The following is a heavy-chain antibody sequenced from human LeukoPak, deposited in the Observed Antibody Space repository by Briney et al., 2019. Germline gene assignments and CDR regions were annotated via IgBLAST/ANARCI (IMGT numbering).Heavy chain of an antibody. CDR2: IYHSGST. J-gene: IGHJ5*02. Sequence: SETLSLTCAVSGGSISSGGYSWSWIRQPPGKGLEWIGYIYHSGSTYYNPSLKSRVTISVDRSKNQFSLKLSSVTAADTAVYYCARGSRMVRGVVTYWFDPWGQGTLVTVSS. CDR1: GGSISSGGYS. V-gene: IGHV4-30-2*01. CDR3: ARGSRMVRGVVTYWFDP. D-gene: IGHD3-10*01.